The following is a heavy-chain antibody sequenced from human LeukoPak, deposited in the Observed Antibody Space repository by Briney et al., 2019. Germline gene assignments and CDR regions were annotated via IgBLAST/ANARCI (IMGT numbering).Heavy chain of an antibody. V-gene: IGHV4-4*07. D-gene: IGHD1-26*01. Sequence: SETLFLTCTVSGGSISSYYWSWIRQPAGKGLEWIGRIYTSGSTNYNASLRSRVSMSVDTSKNQFSLKLSSVTAADTAVFYCARENSGSYREFDYWGQGTLVTVSS. CDR1: GGSISSYY. J-gene: IGHJ4*02. CDR2: IYTSGST. CDR3: ARENSGSYREFDY.